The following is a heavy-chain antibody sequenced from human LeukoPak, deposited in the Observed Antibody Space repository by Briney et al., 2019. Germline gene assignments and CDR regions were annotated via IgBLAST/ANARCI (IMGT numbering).Heavy chain of an antibody. D-gene: IGHD3-22*01. CDR1: GYTFTTYA. V-gene: IGHV1-3*01. J-gene: IGHJ4*02. CDR2: INAGNGDT. Sequence: ASVKVSCKASGYTFTTYAMHWVRQAPGQRLEWMGWINAGNGDTKYSQKFQGRVTITRDTSASTAYMELSSLRSEDTAVYYCARQFYYYDSSGYYHPLDYWGQGTLVTVSS. CDR3: ARQFYYYDSSGYYHPLDY.